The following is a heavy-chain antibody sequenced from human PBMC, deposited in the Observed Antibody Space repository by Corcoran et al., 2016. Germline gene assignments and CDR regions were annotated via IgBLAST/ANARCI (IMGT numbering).Heavy chain of an antibody. CDR1: GGSISSSSYY. CDR2: IYYSGST. Sequence: QLQLQESGPGLVKPSETLSLTCTVSGGSISSSSYYWGWIRQPPGKGLEWIGSIYYSGSTYYNPSLKSRVTISVDTSKNQFSLKLSSVTAADTAVYYCARRPGYYDSSGYHPFDYWCQGTLVTVSS. CDR3: ARRPGYYDSSGYHPFDY. V-gene: IGHV4-39*07. J-gene: IGHJ4*02. D-gene: IGHD3-22*01.